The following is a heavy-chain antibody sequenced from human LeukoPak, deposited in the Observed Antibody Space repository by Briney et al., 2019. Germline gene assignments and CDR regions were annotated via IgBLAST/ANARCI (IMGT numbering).Heavy chain of an antibody. CDR1: GITFINHA. J-gene: IGHJ4*02. Sequence: GSLRLSCAASGITFINHAMDWVRQAPGKGLEWVAVISYDGSNTYYADSVKGRFTISRDNSKNTLYLQMNSLRAEDTAVYYCATTWSVLLWFGLRGWGQGTLVTVSS. D-gene: IGHD3-10*01. V-gene: IGHV3-30-3*01. CDR2: ISYDGSNT. CDR3: ATTWSVLLWFGLRG.